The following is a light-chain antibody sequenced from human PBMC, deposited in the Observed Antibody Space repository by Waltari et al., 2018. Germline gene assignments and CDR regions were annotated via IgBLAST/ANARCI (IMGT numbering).Light chain of an antibody. CDR2: KDR. CDR1: VLPKQY. Sequence: YELTQPPSVSVSPGQTARITCSGDVLPKQYAYSYQQKPGQAPVLVIYKDRERPSGIPERFSGSSSGTTVTLTISGVLAEDEADYYCQSADSSGTFYVFGTGTKVTVL. J-gene: IGLJ1*01. V-gene: IGLV3-25*03. CDR3: QSADSSGTFYV.